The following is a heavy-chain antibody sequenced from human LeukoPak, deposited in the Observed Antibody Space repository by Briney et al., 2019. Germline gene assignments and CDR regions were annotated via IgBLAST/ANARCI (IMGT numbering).Heavy chain of an antibody. Sequence: GGSLRLSCAASGFTFSNYAMTWVRQVPGKGLEWVSGISGSGDSTYYADSVKGRFTISRDNSKNTLYLQMNSLRAEDTAIYYCAKSGTSDWDWFDPWGQGTLVTVSS. CDR2: ISGSGDST. CDR3: AKSGTSDWDWFDP. D-gene: IGHD2-21*01. V-gene: IGHV3-23*01. CDR1: GFTFSNYA. J-gene: IGHJ5*02.